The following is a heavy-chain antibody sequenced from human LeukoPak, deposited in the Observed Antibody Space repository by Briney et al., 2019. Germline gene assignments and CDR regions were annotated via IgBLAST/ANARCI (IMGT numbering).Heavy chain of an antibody. V-gene: IGHV3-73*01. CDR1: GFTFSGSA. J-gene: IGHJ5*02. CDR2: IRSKANSYAT. Sequence: GGSLRLSCAASGFTFSGSAMHWVRQASGKGLEWVGRIRSKANSYATAYAASVKGRFTISRDDSKNTAYLQMNSLKTEDTAVYYCTRHVAAAAGTSWGQGTLVTVSS. D-gene: IGHD6-13*01. CDR3: TRHVAAAAGTS.